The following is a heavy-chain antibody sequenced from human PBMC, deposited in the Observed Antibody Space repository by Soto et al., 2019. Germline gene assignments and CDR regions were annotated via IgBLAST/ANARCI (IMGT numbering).Heavy chain of an antibody. V-gene: IGHV3-21*01. CDR3: ARDQGGHCSGGSCYYLGMDV. J-gene: IGHJ6*02. Sequence: GGSMRLSCSASGFTFSSYSMNWVRQAPGKGLEWVSSISSSSSYIYYADSVKGRFTISRDNAKNSLYLQMNSLRAEDTAVYYCARDQGGHCSGGSCYYLGMDVWGQGTTVTVSS. CDR1: GFTFSSYS. CDR2: ISSSSSYI. D-gene: IGHD2-15*01.